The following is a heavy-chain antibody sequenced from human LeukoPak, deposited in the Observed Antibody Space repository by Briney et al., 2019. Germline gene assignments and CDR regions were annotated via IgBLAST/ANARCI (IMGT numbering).Heavy chain of an antibody. CDR2: INPNSGGT. CDR1: GYTFTSYA. Sequence: GASVKVSCKASGYTFTSYAMNWVRQAPGQGLEWMGWINPNSGGTNYAQKFQGRVTMTRDTSISTAYMELSRLRSDDTAVYYCALAYCGGDCYPPWGQGTLVTVSS. CDR3: ALAYCGGDCYPP. J-gene: IGHJ5*02. V-gene: IGHV1-2*02. D-gene: IGHD2-21*02.